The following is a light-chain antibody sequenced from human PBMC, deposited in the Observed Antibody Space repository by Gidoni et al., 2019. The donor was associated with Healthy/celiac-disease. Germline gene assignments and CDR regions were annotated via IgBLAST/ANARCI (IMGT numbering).Light chain of an antibody. J-gene: IGKJ5*01. CDR3: QQSYSTPPT. V-gene: IGKV1-39*01. CDR2: AAS. CDR1: QSISSY. Sequence: DIQMTQSPSSLSASVGDRVTITCRASQSISSYLNWYQQKPGKAPKLLIYAASSLQSGVPSRFSGSGSGTDCTLTISSLQPEDFATYYCQQSYSTPPTCGQGTRLEIK.